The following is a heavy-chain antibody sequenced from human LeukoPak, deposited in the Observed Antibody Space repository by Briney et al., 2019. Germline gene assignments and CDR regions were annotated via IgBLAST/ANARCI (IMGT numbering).Heavy chain of an antibody. D-gene: IGHD1-26*01. CDR1: GFTFRYHT. J-gene: IGHJ4*02. CDR2: ISSNGAYI. Sequence: GGALRLSCVASGFTFRYHTVNWVRQAPGKGLEWVSSISSNGAYIYYAASARGRFTISRDNAKNSLYLQMNSLRDDDTAVYYCARDRRQWELLGIDYWGQGTLVTVSS. CDR3: ARDRRQWELLGIDY. V-gene: IGHV3-21*01.